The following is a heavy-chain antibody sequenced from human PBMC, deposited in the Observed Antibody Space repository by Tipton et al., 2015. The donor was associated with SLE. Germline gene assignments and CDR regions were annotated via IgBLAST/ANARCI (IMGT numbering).Heavy chain of an antibody. V-gene: IGHV4-38-2*01. Sequence: TLSLTCSVSGYSLTRSFYWGWVRQPPGEGLEWSGSFAHSGSTFYNPSLKARVSISTDTSKNEFSLNLNSVTAADTAVYYCVRQDGDYLGNWFDPWGRGTLVTVSS. CDR2: FAHSGST. CDR1: GYSLTRSFY. D-gene: IGHD4-17*01. J-gene: IGHJ5*02. CDR3: VRQDGDYLGNWFDP.